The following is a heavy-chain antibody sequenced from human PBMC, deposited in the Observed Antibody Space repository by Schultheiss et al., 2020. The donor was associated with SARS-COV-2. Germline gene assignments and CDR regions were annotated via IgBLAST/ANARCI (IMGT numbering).Heavy chain of an antibody. D-gene: IGHD6-13*01. Sequence: SETLSLTCTVSGGSVSSGSYYWSWIRQPAGKRLEWIGRISPTGATDYNPSLNSRVTISIDTSTSQFSLTLTAVTAADTAIYYCARDPFKSSFDSWGQGSLVTVSS. CDR3: ARDPFKSSFDS. J-gene: IGHJ4*02. CDR2: ISPTGAT. CDR1: GGSVSSGSYY. V-gene: IGHV4-61*02.